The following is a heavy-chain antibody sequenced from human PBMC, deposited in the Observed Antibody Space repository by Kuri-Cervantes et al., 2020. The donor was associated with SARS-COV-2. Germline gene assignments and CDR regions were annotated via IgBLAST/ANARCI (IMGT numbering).Heavy chain of an antibody. CDR2: ISSSSSTI. Sequence: GESLKISCAASGFTFSSYSINWVRQAPGKGLEWVSYISSSSSTIYYADSVKGRFTISRDNAKNSLFLQMNSLRDEDTAVYYCARDRGSSVVTIFGVVRGTYYYGMYVWGQGTTVTVSS. CDR1: GFTFSSYS. D-gene: IGHD3-3*01. CDR3: ARDRGSSVVTIFGVVRGTYYYGMYV. J-gene: IGHJ6*01. V-gene: IGHV3-48*02.